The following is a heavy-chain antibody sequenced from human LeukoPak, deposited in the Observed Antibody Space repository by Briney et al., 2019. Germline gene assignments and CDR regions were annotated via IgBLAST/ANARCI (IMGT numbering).Heavy chain of an antibody. D-gene: IGHD5-18*01. J-gene: IGHJ6*03. CDR1: GYTFTNYW. V-gene: IGHV5-51*01. CDR3: ARLSGYSNELYYMDV. CDR2: IYPGDSDT. Sequence: GESLKISCKASGYTFTNYWIDWVRQMPGKGLEWIATIYPGDSDTRYSPSFQGQVTISTDKSISTLYLQMSSLKASDTAIYYCARLSGYSNELYYMDVWGKGTTVIVSS.